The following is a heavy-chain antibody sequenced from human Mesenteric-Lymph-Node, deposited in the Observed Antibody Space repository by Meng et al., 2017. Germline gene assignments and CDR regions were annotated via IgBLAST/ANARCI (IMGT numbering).Heavy chain of an antibody. Sequence: GSLRLSCAVYGGSFSGYYWSWIRQPPGKGLEWIGEINHSGSTNYNPSLKSRVTISVDTSKNQFSLKLSSVTAADTAVYYCARGLRCSSTSCYPYYYYYGMDVWGQGTTVTVSS. V-gene: IGHV4-34*01. D-gene: IGHD2-2*01. CDR2: INHSGST. CDR1: GGSFSGYY. CDR3: ARGLRCSSTSCYPYYYYYGMDV. J-gene: IGHJ6*02.